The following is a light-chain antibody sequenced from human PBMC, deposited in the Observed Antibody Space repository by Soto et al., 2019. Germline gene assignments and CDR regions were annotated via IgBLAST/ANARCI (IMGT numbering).Light chain of an antibody. J-gene: IGLJ1*01. CDR3: CSYAGSYTHV. CDR1: SSDVGGYNY. V-gene: IGLV2-11*01. Sequence: QSALTQPRSVSGSPGQSVTISCTGTSSDVGGYNYVSWYQQHPGKAPKLMIYDVSKRPSGVPDRFSGSKSGNTASLTISGLQAEDEADYYCCSYAGSYTHVFGTGIKVTVL. CDR2: DVS.